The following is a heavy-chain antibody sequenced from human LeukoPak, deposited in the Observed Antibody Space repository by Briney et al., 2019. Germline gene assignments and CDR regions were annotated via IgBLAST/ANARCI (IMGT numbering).Heavy chain of an antibody. D-gene: IGHD3-3*01. J-gene: IGHJ4*02. CDR3: AKDRGPYYDFWSGKYDY. CDR1: GLTFSSYG. Sequence: PGGSLRLSCAASGLTFSSYGMHWVRQAPGKGLEWVAFIRYDGSNKYYADSVKGRFTISRDNSKNTLYLQMNSLRAEDTAVYYCAKDRGPYYDFWSGKYDYWGQGTLVTVSS. CDR2: IRYDGSNK. V-gene: IGHV3-30*02.